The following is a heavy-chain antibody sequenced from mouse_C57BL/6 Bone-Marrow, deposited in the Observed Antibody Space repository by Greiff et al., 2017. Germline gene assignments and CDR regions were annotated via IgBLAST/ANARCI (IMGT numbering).Heavy chain of an antibody. D-gene: IGHD2-2*01. V-gene: IGHV5-4*01. CDR2: ISDGGSYT. J-gene: IGHJ2*01. CDR3: ARDGYYPDY. Sequence: EVQRVESGGGLVKPGGSLKLSCAASGFTFSSYAMSWVRQTPEKRLEWVATISDGGSYTYYPDNVKGRFTISRDNAKNNLYLQMSHLKSEDTAMYYCARDGYYPDYWGQGTTLTVSS. CDR1: GFTFSSYA.